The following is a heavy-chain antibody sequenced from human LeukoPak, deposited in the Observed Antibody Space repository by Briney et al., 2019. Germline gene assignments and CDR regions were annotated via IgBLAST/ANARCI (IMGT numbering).Heavy chain of an antibody. CDR2: INPNSGGT. CDR1: GYTFTDYY. V-gene: IGHV1-2*02. D-gene: IGHD4-17*01. J-gene: IGHJ4*02. Sequence: ASVKVSCKASGYTFTDYYMHWVRQAPGQGLEWMGWINPNSGGTNYAQKFQGRVTMTRDTSISTAYMELSRLRSDDTAVYYCARDRAYGVPFDYWGQGTLVTVSS. CDR3: ARDRAYGVPFDY.